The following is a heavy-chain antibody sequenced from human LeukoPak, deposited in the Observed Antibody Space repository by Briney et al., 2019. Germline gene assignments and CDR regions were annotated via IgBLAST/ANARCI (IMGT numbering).Heavy chain of an antibody. CDR2: ISGSGGST. Sequence: GGSLRLSCAASGFTFSSYAMSWVRQAPGKGLEWVSAISGSGGSTYYADSVKGRFTISRDNSKNTLYLQMNSLRAEDTAVYYCAKDNYYDSSGYYSAFDYWGQGTLVTVSS. J-gene: IGHJ4*02. CDR1: GFTFSSYA. D-gene: IGHD3-22*01. CDR3: AKDNYYDSSGYYSAFDY. V-gene: IGHV3-23*01.